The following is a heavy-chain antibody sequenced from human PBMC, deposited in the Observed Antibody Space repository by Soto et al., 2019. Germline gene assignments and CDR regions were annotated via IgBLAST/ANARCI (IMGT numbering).Heavy chain of an antibody. CDR3: ARDGPHSITIFGVVIETNYYMDV. D-gene: IGHD3-3*01. CDR1: GFTFSSYW. J-gene: IGHJ6*03. CDR2: IKQDGSEK. Sequence: GGSLRLSCAASGFTFSSYWMSWVRQAPGKGLEWVANIKQDGSEKYYVDSVKGRFTISRDNAKNSLYLQMNSQRAEDTAVYYCARDGPHSITIFGVVIETNYYMDVWGKGITVTVSS. V-gene: IGHV3-7*01.